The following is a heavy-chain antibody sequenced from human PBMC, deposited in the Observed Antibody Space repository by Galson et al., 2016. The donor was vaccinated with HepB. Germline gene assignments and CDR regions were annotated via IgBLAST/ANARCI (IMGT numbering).Heavy chain of an antibody. CDR3: ARRDTIAVAVMEGERDYYYYGMDV. CDR2: IYPGDSDT. J-gene: IGHJ6*02. V-gene: IGHV5-51*01. CDR1: GYSFTSYW. Sequence: QSGAEVKKPGESLKISCKGSGYSFTSYWIGWVRQMPGKGLEWMGIIYPGDSDTRYSPSFQGQVTISADKSISTAYLQWSSLKASDTAMYYCARRDTIAVAVMEGERDYYYYGMDVWGQGTTVTVSS. D-gene: IGHD6-19*01.